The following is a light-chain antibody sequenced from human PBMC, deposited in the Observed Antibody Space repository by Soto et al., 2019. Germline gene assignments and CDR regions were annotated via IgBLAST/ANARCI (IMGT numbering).Light chain of an antibody. CDR2: AAS. Sequence: IQLTQSPSSLSASVGDIVTITCRASQGISSYLAWYQQKPGKAPKLLIYAASTLQSGVTSRYSGSGSGTDLTLTISCLQAEDFATYYCQQYSSYPRTLGQGTKVDIK. CDR3: QQYSSYPRT. V-gene: IGKV1-9*01. J-gene: IGKJ1*01. CDR1: QGISSY.